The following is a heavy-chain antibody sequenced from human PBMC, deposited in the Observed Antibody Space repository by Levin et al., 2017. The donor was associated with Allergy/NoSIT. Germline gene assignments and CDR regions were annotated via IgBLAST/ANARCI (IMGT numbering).Heavy chain of an antibody. J-gene: IGHJ4*02. CDR1: GFTFSNYW. V-gene: IGHV3-74*01. D-gene: IGHD5-18*01. CDR3: ARDGYVDTFMTQRKPLDC. CDR2: MNGDGTSA. Sequence: GESLKISCAGSGFTFSNYWMHWVRQAPGKGLMWVSRMNGDGTSASYADSVKGRFTISRDNAKNTLSLQMSSLRAEDTAVYYCARDGYVDTFMTQRKPLDCWGQGTLVTVSS.